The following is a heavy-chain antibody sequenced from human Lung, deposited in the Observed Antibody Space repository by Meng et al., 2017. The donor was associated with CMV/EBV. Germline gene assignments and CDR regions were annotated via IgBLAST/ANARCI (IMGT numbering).Heavy chain of an antibody. D-gene: IGHD3-22*01. J-gene: IGHJ6*02. Sequence: SVKVSXKASGYTFTSYYMHWVRQAPGQGLEWMGIINPSGGSTSYAQKFQGRVTMTRDTSTSTVYMELSSLRSEDTAVYYCARDRRRYYDSSGYQTYYYGMDVWGQGTXVTVSS. CDR2: INPSGGST. CDR3: ARDRRRYYDSSGYQTYYYGMDV. V-gene: IGHV1-46*01. CDR1: GYTFTSYY.